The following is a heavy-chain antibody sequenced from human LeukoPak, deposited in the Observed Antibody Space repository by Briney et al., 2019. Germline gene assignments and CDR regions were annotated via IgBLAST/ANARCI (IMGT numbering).Heavy chain of an antibody. Sequence: GASVKVSCKASGGAFSSYAISWVRQAPGQGLEWMGWINAGNGNTKYSQKFQGRVTITRDTSASTAYMELSSLRSEDTAVYYCARLSGYSYGASYFDYWGQGTLVTVSS. V-gene: IGHV1-3*01. CDR2: INAGNGNT. D-gene: IGHD5-18*01. CDR3: ARLSGYSYGASYFDY. J-gene: IGHJ4*02. CDR1: GGAFSSYA.